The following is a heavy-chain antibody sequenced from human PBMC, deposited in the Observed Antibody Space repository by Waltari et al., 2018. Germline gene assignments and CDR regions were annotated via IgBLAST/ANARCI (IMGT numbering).Heavy chain of an antibody. Sequence: QVQLQESGPGLVKPSETLSLTCAVSGYSISSGYYWGWIRQPPGKGLEWIGSIYHSGSTYYNPSLKSRVTISVDTSKNQFSLKLSSVTAADTAMYYCARRSGFSSGWYTSYWYFDLWGRGTLVTVSS. CDR2: IYHSGST. V-gene: IGHV4-38-2*01. J-gene: IGHJ2*01. CDR3: ARRSGFSSGWYTSYWYFDL. D-gene: IGHD6-19*01. CDR1: GYSISSGYY.